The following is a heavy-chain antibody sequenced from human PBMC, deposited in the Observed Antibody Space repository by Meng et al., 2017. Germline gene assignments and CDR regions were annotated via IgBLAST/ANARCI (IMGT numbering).Heavy chain of an antibody. J-gene: IGHJ4*02. Sequence: GEPVEFGGGPVKPGGSLRLSCAASGFTFSSYSMNWVRQAPGKGLEWVSSISSSSSYIYYADSVKGRFTISRDNAKNSLYLQMNSLRAEDTAVYYCARVLSSSGWSEIDYWGQGTLVTVSS. D-gene: IGHD6-19*01. CDR3: ARVLSSSGWSEIDY. CDR2: ISSSSSYI. V-gene: IGHV3-21*01. CDR1: GFTFSSYS.